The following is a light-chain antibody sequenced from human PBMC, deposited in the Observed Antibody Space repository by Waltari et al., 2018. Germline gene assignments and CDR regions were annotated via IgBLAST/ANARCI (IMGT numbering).Light chain of an antibody. CDR3: SSHTSSSTLV. J-gene: IGLJ3*02. V-gene: IGLV2-14*01. CDR2: DVT. CDR1: SSDIDSSNY. Sequence: QSALTQPASVSGSPGQSITISCTPTSSDIDSSNYVYWSQQHPGKAPKRLAYDVTKRPAVCSNRFSGSKSGNTASLTISGLQGEDEADYYCSSHTSSSTLVFGGGTRLTVL.